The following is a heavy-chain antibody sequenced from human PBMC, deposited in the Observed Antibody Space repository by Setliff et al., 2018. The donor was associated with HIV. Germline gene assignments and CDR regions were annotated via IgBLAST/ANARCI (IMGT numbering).Heavy chain of an antibody. CDR2: ITWNAGRT. J-gene: IGHJ6*02. D-gene: IGHD6-6*01. V-gene: IGHV3-43D*04. Sequence: GALRPSCAASGFTFEYYAMHWVRQAPGKGLEWVSLITWNAGRTHYADSVKGRFTISRDNTKNALFLEMNSLRVEDSALYYCAKDLRLSSYGMEVWGQGTTVTVSS. CDR1: GFTFEYYA. CDR3: AKDLRLSSYGMEV.